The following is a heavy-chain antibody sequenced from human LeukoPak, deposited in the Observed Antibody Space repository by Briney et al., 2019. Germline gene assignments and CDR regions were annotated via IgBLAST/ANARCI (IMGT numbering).Heavy chain of an antibody. J-gene: IGHJ4*02. Sequence: GGSLRLSCAASGFTFIIYAMSWVRQAPGKGLEWVSGISGSGGSTYYADSVKGRFTISRDNTKNTLYLQMNSLRAEDTAVYYCAKAGCGGGCLDYWGQGTLVTVSS. D-gene: IGHD2-21*02. V-gene: IGHV3-23*01. CDR2: ISGSGGST. CDR1: GFTFIIYA. CDR3: AKAGCGGGCLDY.